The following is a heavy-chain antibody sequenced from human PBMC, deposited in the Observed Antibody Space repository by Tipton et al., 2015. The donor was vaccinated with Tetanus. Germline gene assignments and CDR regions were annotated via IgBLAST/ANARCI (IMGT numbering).Heavy chain of an antibody. CDR1: GLSFSSYT. CDR2: MKQDGSEI. V-gene: IGHV3-7*03. J-gene: IGHJ4*02. Sequence: SLRLSCVASGLSFSSYTMSWVRQAPGKGLEWVAIMKQDGSEIKYVDSVTGRFTISRDNAKNSLYLQLNSLRAEDTAVYYCVRGGMMYADYWGQGTLVTVAS. CDR3: VRGGMMYADY. D-gene: IGHD2-8*01.